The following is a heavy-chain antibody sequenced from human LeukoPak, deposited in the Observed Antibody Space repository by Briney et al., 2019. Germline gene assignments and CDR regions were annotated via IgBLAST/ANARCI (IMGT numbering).Heavy chain of an antibody. Sequence: GGSLRLSCAASGFTFSNAWMSWVRQAPGKGLEWVGRIKSKTDGGSTDYAAPVKGRFTISRDDSKNTLYLQMDSLKTEDTAVYYCTTVSPGLSGMDVWGKGTTVTVSS. V-gene: IGHV3-15*01. D-gene: IGHD6-25*01. CDR2: IKSKTDGGST. CDR1: GFTFSNAW. CDR3: TTVSPGLSGMDV. J-gene: IGHJ6*04.